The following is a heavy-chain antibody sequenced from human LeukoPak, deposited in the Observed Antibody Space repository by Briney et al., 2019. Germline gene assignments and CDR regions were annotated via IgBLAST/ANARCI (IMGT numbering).Heavy chain of an antibody. Sequence: ASVKASCKASGYTFTSYAMNWVRQAPGQGLEWMGWINTNTGNPTYAQGFTGRFVFSLDTSVSTAYLQISSLKAEDTAVYYCAIEVSADYDYVWGSYRLDYWGQGTLVTVSS. CDR2: INTNTGNP. CDR3: AIEVSADYDYVWGSYRLDY. V-gene: IGHV7-4-1*02. D-gene: IGHD3-16*02. CDR1: GYTFTSYA. J-gene: IGHJ4*02.